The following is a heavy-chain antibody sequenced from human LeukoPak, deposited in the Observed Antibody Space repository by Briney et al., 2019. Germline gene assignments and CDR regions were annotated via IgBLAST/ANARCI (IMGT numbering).Heavy chain of an antibody. CDR3: ARHQWATRGFDP. V-gene: IGHV4-38-2*02. CDR1: GYSISSGYY. Sequence: SETLSLTCTVSGYSISSGYYWGWIRQPPGKGLEWIGEINHSGSTNYNPSLKSRVTISVDTSKNQFSLKLSSVTAADTAVYYCARHQWATRGFDPWGQGTLVTVSS. D-gene: IGHD1-26*01. CDR2: INHSGST. J-gene: IGHJ5*02.